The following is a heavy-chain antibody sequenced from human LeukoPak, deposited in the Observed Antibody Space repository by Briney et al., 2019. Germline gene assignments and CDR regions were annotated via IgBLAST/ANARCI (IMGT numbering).Heavy chain of an antibody. Sequence: ASVKVSCKASGYTFTGYYMHWVRQAPGQGLEWMGWINPNSGGTNYAQRFQGRVTMTRDTSISTAYMELSRLRSDDAAVYYCARGRLRYFDWSYYFDYWGQGTLVTVSS. D-gene: IGHD3-9*01. CDR2: INPNSGGT. V-gene: IGHV1-2*02. J-gene: IGHJ4*02. CDR3: ARGRLRYFDWSYYFDY. CDR1: GYTFTGYY.